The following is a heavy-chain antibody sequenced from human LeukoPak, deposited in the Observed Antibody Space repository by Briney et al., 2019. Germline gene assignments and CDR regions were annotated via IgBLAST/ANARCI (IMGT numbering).Heavy chain of an antibody. Sequence: EGSLRLSCAASGLTVSSSYMSWVRQAPGKGLEWVSIIYNDGSTYYADSMKGRFTISRDNSKNTLYLQVNSLRAEGTAMYYCARNILFAFVIWGQGTMVTVSS. V-gene: IGHV3-53*01. J-gene: IGHJ3*02. CDR1: GLTVSSSY. CDR3: ARNILFAFVI. CDR2: IYNDGST.